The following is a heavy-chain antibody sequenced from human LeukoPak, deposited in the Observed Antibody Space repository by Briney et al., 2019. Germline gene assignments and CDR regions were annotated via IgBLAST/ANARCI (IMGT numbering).Heavy chain of an antibody. CDR2: IYYSGST. D-gene: IGHD3-9*01. CDR1: GGSISTSDSF. Sequence: PSETLSLTCTVSGGSISTSDSFWAWMRQPPGKGPEWIGSIYYSGSTFYNPSLKSRVALSVDTSKNQFSLRLNSVTAADTAVYYCARNRGSNFDWSDYWGQGILVTVSS. CDR3: ARNRGSNFDWSDY. V-gene: IGHV4-39*01. J-gene: IGHJ4*02.